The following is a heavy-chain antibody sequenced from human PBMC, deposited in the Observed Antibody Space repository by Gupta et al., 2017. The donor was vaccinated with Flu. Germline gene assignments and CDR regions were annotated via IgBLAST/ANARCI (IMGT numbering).Heavy chain of an antibody. D-gene: IGHD4-17*01. CDR2: INPDGSST. V-gene: IGHV3-74*03. J-gene: IGHJ4*02. CDR3: ATVTSGC. CDR1: GFTFSSSY. Sequence: AASGFTFSSSYLQGVRQAPGKGLVWVSRINPDGSSTTYAESGKGRFTISRDNAKNTLYLQMNRLGDDDTAVYYCATVTSGCWGQGTLVTVSS.